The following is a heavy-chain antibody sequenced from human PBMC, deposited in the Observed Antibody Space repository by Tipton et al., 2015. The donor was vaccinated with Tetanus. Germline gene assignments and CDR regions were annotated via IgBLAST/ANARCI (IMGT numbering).Heavy chain of an antibody. J-gene: IGHJ4*02. D-gene: IGHD6-13*01. CDR3: AKHGDTSRNYYFDY. CDR1: GGSISSIS. CDR2: IFYSGSP. Sequence: TLSLTCTVSGGSISSISWIRQPPGKGLEWIGNIFYSGSPSYNPSPKSRVTLSVDTPRNQFSLKLTSVTAADTAIYYCAKHGDTSRNYYFDYWGQGALVTVSS. V-gene: IGHV4-39*01.